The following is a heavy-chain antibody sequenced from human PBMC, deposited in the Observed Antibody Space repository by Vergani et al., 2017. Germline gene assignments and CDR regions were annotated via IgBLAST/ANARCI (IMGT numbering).Heavy chain of an antibody. CDR2: IYHSGST. CDR1: GGPISSGGYS. D-gene: IGHD4-23*01. V-gene: IGHV4-30-2*01. J-gene: IGHJ5*02. Sequence: QLQLQESGPGLVKPSETLSLTCAVSGGPISSGGYSWSLIRQPPGKGLEWIGYIYHSGSTYYNPSLKSRVPISVDRSKNQFSLKLRAVTAADTSVYYCALAHYGGNWFDPWGQGTLVTVSS. CDR3: ALAHYGGNWFDP.